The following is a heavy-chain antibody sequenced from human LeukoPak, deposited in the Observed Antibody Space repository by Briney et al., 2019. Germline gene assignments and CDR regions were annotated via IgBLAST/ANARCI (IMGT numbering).Heavy chain of an antibody. CDR2: INHSGST. CDR3: ARHVSQPQPRTIGGFDY. Sequence: SETLSLTCTVSGGSISSSSYYWGWIRQPPGKGLEWIGEINHSGSTNYNPSLKSRVTISVDTSKNQFSLKLSSVTAADTAVYYCARHVSQPQPRTIGGFDYWGQGTLVTVSS. CDR1: GGSISSSSYY. D-gene: IGHD3-16*01. V-gene: IGHV4-39*01. J-gene: IGHJ4*02.